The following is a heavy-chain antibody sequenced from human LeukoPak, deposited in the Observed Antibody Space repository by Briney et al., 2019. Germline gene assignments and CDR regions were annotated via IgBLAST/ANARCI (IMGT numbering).Heavy chain of an antibody. CDR1: GFTFDDYA. CDR2: ISWNSGSI. D-gene: IGHD2-2*01. CDR3: AKGADCSSTSCSNYYYYGMDV. J-gene: IGHJ6*02. V-gene: IGHV3-9*01. Sequence: GGSLSLSCAASGFTFDDYAMHWVRQAPGKGLEWVSGISWNSGSIAYADSVKGRFTISRDNSKNTLYLQMNSLRAEDTAVYYCAKGADCSSTSCSNYYYYGMDVWGQGTTVTVSS.